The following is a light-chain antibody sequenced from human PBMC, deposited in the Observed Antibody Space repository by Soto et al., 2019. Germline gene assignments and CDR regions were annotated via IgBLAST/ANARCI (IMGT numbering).Light chain of an antibody. CDR3: QYYDNYSWT. Sequence: DIQMTQSPSTLSASVGDRVTITCRASQSISDWLAWYQQKPGKAPKFLIYKASNLESGAPSRFSGSGSGTEFTLTISSVQPDDFATYYCQYYDNYSWTCGQATKVEIK. CDR2: KAS. V-gene: IGKV1-5*03. CDR1: QSISDW. J-gene: IGKJ1*01.